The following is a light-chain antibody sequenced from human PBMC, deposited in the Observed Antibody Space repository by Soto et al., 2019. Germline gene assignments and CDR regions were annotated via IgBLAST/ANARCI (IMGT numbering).Light chain of an antibody. CDR2: KSS. J-gene: IGKJ1*01. V-gene: IGKV1-5*03. CDR1: QSISDW. CDR3: QQYDTYPTT. Sequence: DIQMTQSPSTLSAYEGDRVTIACRASQSISDWLAWYQQKPGQAPKFLIYKSSNLANGVPSSFSGSGPETEFTLTISGLQPEDFATYYCQQYDTYPTTFGQGTKVQIK.